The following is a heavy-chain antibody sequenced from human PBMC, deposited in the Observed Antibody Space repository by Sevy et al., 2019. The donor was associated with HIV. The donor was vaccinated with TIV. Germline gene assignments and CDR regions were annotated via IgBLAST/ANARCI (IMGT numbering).Heavy chain of an antibody. D-gene: IGHD3-16*01. V-gene: IGHV4-59*01. J-gene: IGHJ3*02. CDR3: AREWGPFTFGGVKPAAGAFDI. Sequence: SETLSLTCTVSGGSISSYYWSWIRQPPGKGLEWIGYIYYSGSTNYNPSLKSRVTISVDTSKNQFSLKLSSVTAADTAVYYCAREWGPFTFGGVKPAAGAFDIWGQGTIVTVSS. CDR1: GGSISSYY. CDR2: IYYSGST.